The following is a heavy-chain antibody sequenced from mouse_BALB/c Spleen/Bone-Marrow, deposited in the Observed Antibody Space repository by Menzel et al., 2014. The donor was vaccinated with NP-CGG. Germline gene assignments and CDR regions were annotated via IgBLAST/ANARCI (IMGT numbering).Heavy chain of an antibody. J-gene: IGHJ4*01. CDR1: GFVFSSYD. CDR3: ERNVVEVRRALDY. CDR2: ISSGGSYT. Sequence: EVMLVESGGGLVKPGGSLKLSCAASGFVFSSYDMSWVRQTPEKRLEWVATISSGGSYTYYPDSVKGRVTISRNNARNTLNRQMSSLRSEDTDLNYCERNVVEVRRALDYWGQGTSVTVSS. D-gene: IGHD2-14*01. V-gene: IGHV5-9*02.